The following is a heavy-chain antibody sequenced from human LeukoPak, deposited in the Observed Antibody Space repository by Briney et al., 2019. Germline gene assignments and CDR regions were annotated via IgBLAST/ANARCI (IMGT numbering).Heavy chain of an antibody. Sequence: HPGGSLRLSCGASGFTFSSYWMAWVRQAPGKGLEWVANIRKDGSVIHYVDSVKGRFTISRDNAKNSLYLQMNSLRAEDTALYHCARVIAAAGIDYYYYMDVWGKGTTVTVSS. V-gene: IGHV3-7*03. CDR3: ARVIAAAGIDYYYYMDV. D-gene: IGHD6-13*01. CDR1: GFTFSSYW. J-gene: IGHJ6*03. CDR2: IRKDGSVI.